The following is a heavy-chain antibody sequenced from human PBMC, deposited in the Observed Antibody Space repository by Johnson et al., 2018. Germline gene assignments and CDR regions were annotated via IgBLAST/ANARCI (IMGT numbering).Heavy chain of an antibody. V-gene: IGHV3-30*18. D-gene: IGHD3-16*02. Sequence: VQLVETGGGVVEPGRSLRLSCEASGFIFSNYGMYWVRQAPGKGLEWVAGISLDGRRKYYGDPVRGRFTISRDNSVSTLSLEMNSLRVEDTAVYYCAKDRQGFVMMTVGGLIVTAPHMDVWGKGTAVTVSS. CDR1: GFIFSNYG. CDR3: AKDRQGFVMMTVGGLIVTAPHMDV. CDR2: ISLDGRRK. J-gene: IGHJ6*03.